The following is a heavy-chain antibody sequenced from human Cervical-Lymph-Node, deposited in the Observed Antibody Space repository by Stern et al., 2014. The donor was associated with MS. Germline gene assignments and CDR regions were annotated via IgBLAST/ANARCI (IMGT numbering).Heavy chain of an antibody. CDR3: VRVGWDLNWFDP. CDR2: VNDDVTT. D-gene: IGHD6-19*01. CDR1: GGSFSGSY. J-gene: IGHJ5*02. V-gene: IGHV4-34*01. Sequence: QVQLQQWGAGLLKPSETLSLTCAVYGGSFSGSYWSWVRQPPGKGLEWIGEVNDDVTTNYNPSLKSRATISVDTSKNQFSLKLTSVTAADTAVYCCVRVGWDLNWFDPWGQGTLVTVSS.